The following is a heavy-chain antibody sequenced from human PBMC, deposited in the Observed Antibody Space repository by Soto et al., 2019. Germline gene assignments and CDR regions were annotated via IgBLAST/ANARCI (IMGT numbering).Heavy chain of an antibody. Sequence: PGESLKISCKGSGYSFTSYWIGWVRQMPGKGLEWMGIIYPGDSDTRYSPSFQGQVTISADKSISTAYLQWSSLKASDTAMYYCARQGIVLVPYSPYYYYYGIYVFCQGTTVTVSS. CDR2: IYPGDSDT. D-gene: IGHD2-2*01. V-gene: IGHV5-51*01. CDR1: GYSFTSYW. J-gene: IGHJ6*02. CDR3: ARQGIVLVPYSPYYYYYGIYV.